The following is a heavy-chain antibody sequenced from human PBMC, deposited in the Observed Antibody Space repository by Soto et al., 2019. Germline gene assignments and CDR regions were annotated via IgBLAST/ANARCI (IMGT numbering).Heavy chain of an antibody. D-gene: IGHD3-3*01. V-gene: IGHV4-61*08. CDR2: IYYSGST. CDR1: GGSISSGDYY. CDR3: ARVYYNFWSGYYYYYYYMDV. J-gene: IGHJ6*03. Sequence: SETLSLTCTVSGGSISSGDYYWSWIRQPPGKGLEWIGYIYYSGSTNYNPSLKSRVTISVDTSKNQFSLKLSSVTAADTAVYYCARVYYNFWSGYYYYYYYMDVWGKGTTVTVSS.